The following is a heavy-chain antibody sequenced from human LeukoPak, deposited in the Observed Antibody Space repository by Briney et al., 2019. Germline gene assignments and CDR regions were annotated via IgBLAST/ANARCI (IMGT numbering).Heavy chain of an antibody. CDR3: AKEDGDYGSFDY. CDR2: ISWDGGST. Sequence: GGSLRLSCAASGFTFDDYTMHWVRQAPGKGLEWVSLISWDGGSTYYADSVKGRFTISRDNSKNSLYLQMNSLRAEDTAVYYCAKEDGDYGSFDYWGQGTLVTVSS. CDR1: GFTFDDYT. J-gene: IGHJ4*02. V-gene: IGHV3-43*01. D-gene: IGHD4-17*01.